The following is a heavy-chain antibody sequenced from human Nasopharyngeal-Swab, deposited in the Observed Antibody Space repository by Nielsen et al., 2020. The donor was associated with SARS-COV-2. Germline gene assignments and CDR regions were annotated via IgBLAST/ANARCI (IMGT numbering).Heavy chain of an antibody. V-gene: IGHV3-23*01. Sequence: GESLKISCAASGFTFSSYAMSWVRQAPGKGLEWVSAISGSGTTYYADSVKGRLTISRDNAKNYLYLQMNSLRDEDTAVYYCARAPVGYYYDSSGYVNAFDIWGQGTMVTVSS. CDR1: GFTFSSYA. D-gene: IGHD3-22*01. J-gene: IGHJ3*02. CDR2: ISGSGTT. CDR3: ARAPVGYYYDSSGYVNAFDI.